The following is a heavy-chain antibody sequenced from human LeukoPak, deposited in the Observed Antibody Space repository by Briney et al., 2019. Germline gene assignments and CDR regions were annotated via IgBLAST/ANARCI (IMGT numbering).Heavy chain of an antibody. J-gene: IGHJ4*02. D-gene: IGHD1-1*01. CDR2: INWNGGST. CDR3: ARLRSTQLRYFDIDY. CDR1: GFTFDDHG. V-gene: IGHV3-20*04. Sequence: GGSLRLSCAASGFTFDDHGMNWVRQAPGKGLEWVSGINWNGGSTFYADSVKGRFTISRDNAKNSLYLQMNSLRAEDTAVYFCARLRSTQLRYFDIDYWGQGTLVTVSS.